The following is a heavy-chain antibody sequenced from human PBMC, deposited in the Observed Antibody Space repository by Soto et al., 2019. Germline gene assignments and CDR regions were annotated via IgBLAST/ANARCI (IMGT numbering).Heavy chain of an antibody. CDR3: ASDTGSYNWTDGLMEV. D-gene: IGHD1-20*01. Sequence: EVQLVESGGGLVKPGGSLRLSCAASGFSFSTLTINWVRQAPGKGLEWVSSIDTSSTYIYYADSVAGRFTISRYNAKKSVYLQLHSLRADDTAVYYCASDTGSYNWTDGLMEVWGQGTTVTVSS. J-gene: IGHJ6*02. CDR1: GFSFSTLT. CDR2: IDTSSTYI. V-gene: IGHV3-21*02.